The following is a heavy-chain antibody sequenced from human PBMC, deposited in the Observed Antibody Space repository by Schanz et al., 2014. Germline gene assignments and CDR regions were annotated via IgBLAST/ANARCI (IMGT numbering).Heavy chain of an antibody. CDR3: ARDKGGYYPFDY. D-gene: IGHD3-3*01. V-gene: IGHV3-7*01. Sequence: EVQLVESEGGLVQPGGSLRLSCEGSGFSFSDYWMGWVRQAPGKGLEWVANIKQDGIEKYYVDSVKGRFTISRDNAKNSLYLQMNSLTADDTAVYYCARDKGGYYPFDYWGRGTLVTVSP. CDR1: GFSFSDYW. CDR2: IKQDGIEK. J-gene: IGHJ4*02.